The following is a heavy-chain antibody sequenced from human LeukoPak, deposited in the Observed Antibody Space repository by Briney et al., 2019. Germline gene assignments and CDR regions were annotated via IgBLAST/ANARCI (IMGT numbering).Heavy chain of an antibody. V-gene: IGHV4-39*07. CDR1: GGSISSSSYY. Sequence: PSETLSLTCTVSGGSISSSSYYWGWIRQPPGKGLEWIGEINHSGSTNYNPSLKSRVTISVDTSKNQFSLKLSPVTAADTAVYYCARGGVLWFGANWFDPWGQGTLVTVSS. CDR3: ARGGVLWFGANWFDP. CDR2: INHSGST. D-gene: IGHD3-10*01. J-gene: IGHJ5*02.